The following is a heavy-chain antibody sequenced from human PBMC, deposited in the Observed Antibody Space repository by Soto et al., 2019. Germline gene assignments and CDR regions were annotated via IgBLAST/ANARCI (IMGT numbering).Heavy chain of an antibody. CDR2: IVPIVDTS. J-gene: IGHJ4*03. D-gene: IGHD2-15*01. CDR3: VRVVAIPGYPDN. CDR1: GGTFSSYA. V-gene: IGHV1-69*13. Sequence: SVKGSCKTSGGTFSSYAISWLRQAPGQGLEWMGGIVPIVDTSTYAQKFQGRVTITADESTSTAYMELSSLRSDDTAIYYCVRVVAIPGYPDNWG.